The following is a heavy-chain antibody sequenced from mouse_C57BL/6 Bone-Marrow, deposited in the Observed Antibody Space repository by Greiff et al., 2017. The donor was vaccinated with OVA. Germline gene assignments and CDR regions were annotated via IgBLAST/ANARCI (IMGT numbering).Heavy chain of an antibody. CDR1: GYTFTSYG. CDR2: IYPRSGNT. D-gene: IGHD2-4*01. J-gene: IGHJ4*01. V-gene: IGHV1-81*01. CDR3: ARCDYGRYYAMDY. Sequence: QVQLKQSGAELARPGASVKLSCKASGYTFTSYGISWVKQRTGQGLEWIGEIYPRSGNTYYNEKFKGKATLTADKSSSTAYMELRSLTSEDSAVYFCARCDYGRYYAMDYWGQGTSVTVSS.